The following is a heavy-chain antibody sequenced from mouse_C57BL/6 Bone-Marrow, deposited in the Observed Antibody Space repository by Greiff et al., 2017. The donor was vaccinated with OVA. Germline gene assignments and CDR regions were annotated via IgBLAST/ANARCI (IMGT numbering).Heavy chain of an antibody. V-gene: IGHV5-12*01. CDR3: ARPRLGRDWYFDV. Sequence: EVMLVESGGGLVQPGGSLKLSCAASGFTFSDYYMYWVRQTPEKRLEWVAYISNGGGSTYYPDTVKGRFTISRDNAKNTLYLQMSRLKSEDTAMYYCARPRLGRDWYFDVWGTGTTVTVSS. CDR2: ISNGGGST. D-gene: IGHD4-1*01. J-gene: IGHJ1*03. CDR1: GFTFSDYY.